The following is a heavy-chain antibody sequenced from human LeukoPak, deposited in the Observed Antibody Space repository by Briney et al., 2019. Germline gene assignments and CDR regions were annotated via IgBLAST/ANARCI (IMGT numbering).Heavy chain of an antibody. J-gene: IGHJ4*02. D-gene: IGHD6-19*01. Sequence: PSETLSLTCTVSGGSISSYYWSWIRQPPGKGLEWIGYIYYSGSTNYNPSLKSRVTISVDTSKNQFSLKLSSVTAADTAVYYCARGRGIAVAGIFYYFDYWGQGTLVTVSS. CDR2: IYYSGST. CDR1: GGSISSYY. V-gene: IGHV4-59*01. CDR3: ARGRGIAVAGIFYYFDY.